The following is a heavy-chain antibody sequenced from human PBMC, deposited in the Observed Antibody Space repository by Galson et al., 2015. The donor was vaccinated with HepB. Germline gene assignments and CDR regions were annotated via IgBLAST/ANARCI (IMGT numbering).Heavy chain of an antibody. CDR2: ISGSGGRT. V-gene: IGHV3-23*01. CDR1: GFTFSSYA. D-gene: IGHD2-15*01. CDR3: AKEQGVMGDLGYCSGGSCFRQGGLDV. Sequence: SLRLSCAASGFTFSSYAMNWVRQAPGKGLEWVSVISGSGGRTYYADSVKGRFTISRDNSKNTLYLQMNSLRAEDTAVYYCAKEQGVMGDLGYCSGGSCFRQGGLDVWGQGTTVTVSS. J-gene: IGHJ6*02.